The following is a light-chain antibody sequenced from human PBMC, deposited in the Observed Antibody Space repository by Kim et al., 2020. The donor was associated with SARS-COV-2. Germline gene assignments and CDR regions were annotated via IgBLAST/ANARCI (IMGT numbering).Light chain of an antibody. CDR1: KLEHKY. V-gene: IGLV3-1*01. CDR3: QAWDSSTVV. CDR2: QDS. J-gene: IGLJ2*01. Sequence: VSPGQPASITCSGDKLEHKYACWYQQKPGQSPVLVIYQDSQRPSGIPERFSGSNSGNTATLTISGTQAMDEADYYCQAWDSSTVVFGGGTQLTVL.